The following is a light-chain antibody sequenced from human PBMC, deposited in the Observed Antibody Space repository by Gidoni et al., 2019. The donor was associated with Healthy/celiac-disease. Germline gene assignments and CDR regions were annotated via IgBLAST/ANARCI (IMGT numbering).Light chain of an antibody. CDR2: WAS. Sequence: DIVMTQSPDSLAVSLGERATINCKSSQRVLYSSNNKNYLALYQQKPGQPPKLLIYWASTRESGVPDRFSGSGSGTDFTLTISSLQAEDVAVYYCQQYYSTLRTFXXXTKVEIK. CDR1: QRVLYSSNNKNY. J-gene: IGKJ1*01. CDR3: QQYYSTLRT. V-gene: IGKV4-1*01.